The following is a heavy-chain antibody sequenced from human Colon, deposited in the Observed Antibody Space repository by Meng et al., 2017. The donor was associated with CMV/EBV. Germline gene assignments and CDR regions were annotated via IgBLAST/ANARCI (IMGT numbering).Heavy chain of an antibody. CDR3: AKDLSITTAGSPLDY. Sequence: FGFTFSNYAMSWVRQAPGKGLERVSTISGSAGTTYYADSVKGRLTISRDNSKNTLSLQMNSPRAEDTAVYYCAKDLSITTAGSPLDYWGQGTLVTVSS. D-gene: IGHD6-13*01. CDR2: ISGSAGTT. J-gene: IGHJ4*02. CDR1: GFTFSNYA. V-gene: IGHV3-23*01.